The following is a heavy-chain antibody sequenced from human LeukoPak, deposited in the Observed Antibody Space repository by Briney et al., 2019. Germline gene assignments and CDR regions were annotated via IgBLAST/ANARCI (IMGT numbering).Heavy chain of an antibody. Sequence: ASVKVSCKVSGYTLTELSMHWVRQAPRKGLEWMGGFDPEDGETIYAQKFQGRVTMTEDTSTDTAYMELSSLRSEDTAVYYCATAHSGPLRGGPGAFFDYWGQGTLVTVS. CDR2: FDPEDGET. V-gene: IGHV1-24*01. CDR3: ATAHSGPLRGGPGAFFDY. J-gene: IGHJ4*02. D-gene: IGHD1-26*01. CDR1: GYTLTELS.